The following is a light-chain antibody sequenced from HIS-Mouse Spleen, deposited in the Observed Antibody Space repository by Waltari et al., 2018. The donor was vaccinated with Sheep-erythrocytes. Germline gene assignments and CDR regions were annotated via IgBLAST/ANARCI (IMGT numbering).Light chain of an antibody. CDR1: QGISSA. Sequence: AIQLTQSPSPLSASVGDRVTITCRASQGISSALAWYQQKPGKAPKLLIYDASSLESGVPSRFSGSGAGTDFTLTISSLQPEDFATYYCQQFNNYPRTFGQGTKVEIK. CDR2: DAS. V-gene: IGKV1D-13*01. CDR3: QQFNNYPRT. J-gene: IGKJ1*01.